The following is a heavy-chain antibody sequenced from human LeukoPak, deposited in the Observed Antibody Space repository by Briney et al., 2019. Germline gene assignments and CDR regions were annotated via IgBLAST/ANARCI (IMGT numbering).Heavy chain of an antibody. J-gene: IGHJ6*03. D-gene: IGHD6-13*01. V-gene: IGHV4-4*07. Sequence: NPSETLSLTCTVSADSISGYSWNWVRQPAGKGLEWIGRFYTSGSINYNPSLKSRVTVSVDTSKNQFSLEMTSVTAADTAVYYCARGLYSSTYYFYYMDVWAKGPRSPSP. CDR1: ADSISGYS. CDR3: ARGLYSSTYYFYYMDV. CDR2: FYTSGSI.